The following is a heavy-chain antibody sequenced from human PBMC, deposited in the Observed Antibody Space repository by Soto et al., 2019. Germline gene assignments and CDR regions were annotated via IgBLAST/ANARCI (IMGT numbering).Heavy chain of an antibody. CDR3: ARHHGSPGSYFGMDV. CDR2: IYPGDSDT. J-gene: IGHJ6*02. V-gene: IGHV5-51*01. CDR1: GYSFTSYW. Sequence: PGESLKISCKGSGYSFTSYWINWVRQMPGKGLEWMGIIYPGDSDTRYSPSFQGQVTISADKSINTAYLQWRSLKASETAVYYCARHHGSPGSYFGMDVWGQGTTVTVSS. D-gene: IGHD6-13*01.